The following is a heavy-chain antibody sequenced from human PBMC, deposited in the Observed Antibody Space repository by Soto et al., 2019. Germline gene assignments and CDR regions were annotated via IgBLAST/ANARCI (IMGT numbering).Heavy chain of an antibody. V-gene: IGHV1-69*04. D-gene: IGHD6-13*01. CDR3: ARSSMAAAGGKWFDP. Sequence: EASVKVSCKASGYTFTSYGISWVRQAPGQGLEWMGRISPNLGIANYAQKFQGRVTITADKSTSTAYMELSSLRSEDTAVYYCARSSMAAAGGKWFDPWGQGTLVTVSS. CDR1: GYTFTSYG. CDR2: ISPNLGIA. J-gene: IGHJ5*02.